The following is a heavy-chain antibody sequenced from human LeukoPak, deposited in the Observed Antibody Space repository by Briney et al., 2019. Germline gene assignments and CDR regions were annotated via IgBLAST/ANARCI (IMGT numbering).Heavy chain of an antibody. Sequence: GGSLRLSCAASGFTFSSYWMSWVRQAPGKGLEWVSGISGSGGSTYYADSVKGRFTISRDISKNTLYVQMNSLRAEDAAVYYCAKDKGWGYSSYDYYGMDVWGQGTTVTVSS. D-gene: IGHD1-26*01. J-gene: IGHJ6*02. CDR3: AKDKGWGYSSYDYYGMDV. CDR1: GFTFSSYW. V-gene: IGHV3-23*01. CDR2: ISGSGGST.